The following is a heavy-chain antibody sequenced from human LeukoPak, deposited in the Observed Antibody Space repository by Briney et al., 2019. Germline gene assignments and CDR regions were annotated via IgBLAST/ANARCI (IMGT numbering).Heavy chain of an antibody. CDR1: GFTFSSYA. CDR2: ISGSGGST. Sequence: TGGSLRLSCAASGFTFSSYAMSWVGQSPGKGLEWVSAISGSGGSTYYADSVKGRFTISRDNAKNTLYLQMNSLRAEDTAVYYFAKAPPRDDSSGSYDYWGQGNLVTVSS. V-gene: IGHV3-23*01. D-gene: IGHD3-22*01. CDR3: AKAPPRDDSSGSYDY. J-gene: IGHJ4*02.